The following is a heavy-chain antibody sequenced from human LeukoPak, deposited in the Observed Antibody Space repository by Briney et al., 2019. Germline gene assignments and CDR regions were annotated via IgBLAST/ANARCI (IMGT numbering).Heavy chain of an antibody. Sequence: GGSLRLSCAASGFTFSSYAMSWVRQAPGKGLQCVSGISGSGGSTYYADSGKGRFTISRDNAKNSLYLQMNSLRAEDTAVYYCARGGYGYNFDYWGQGTLVTVSS. CDR3: ARGGYGYNFDY. J-gene: IGHJ4*02. CDR2: ISGSGGST. D-gene: IGHD3-16*01. CDR1: GFTFSSYA. V-gene: IGHV3-23*01.